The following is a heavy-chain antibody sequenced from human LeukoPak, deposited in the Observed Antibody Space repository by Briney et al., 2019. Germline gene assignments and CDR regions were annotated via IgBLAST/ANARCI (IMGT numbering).Heavy chain of an antibody. CDR2: ISAYNGNT. D-gene: IGHD5-12*01. J-gene: IGHJ6*02. V-gene: IGHV1-18*01. CDR1: GYTFTSYG. Sequence: ASVKVSCKASGYTFTSYGISWVRQAPGQGLEWMGWISAYNGNTNYAQKLQGRVTMTTDTSTSTAYVELRSLRSDDTAVYYCARGGGYSGYDSRYYYYGTDVWGQGTTVTVSS. CDR3: ARGGGYSGYDSRYYYYGTDV.